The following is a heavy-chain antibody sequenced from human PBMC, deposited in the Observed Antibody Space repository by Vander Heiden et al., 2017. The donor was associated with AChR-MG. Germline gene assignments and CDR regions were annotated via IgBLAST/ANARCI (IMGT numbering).Heavy chain of an antibody. CDR1: GFTFSRYW. V-gene: IGHV3-74*03. D-gene: IGHD6-19*01. CDR3: ARDWATGWYDWFDP. Sequence: EVQLVESGGGSVQPGGSLRLSCAASGFTFSRYWMHWVRQAPGKGLVWVSRINSDGSITTYADSVRGRFTISRDNAKNTLYLQMNSLRAEDTAVYYCARDWATGWYDWFDPWGQGTLVTVSS. J-gene: IGHJ5*02. CDR2: INSDGSIT.